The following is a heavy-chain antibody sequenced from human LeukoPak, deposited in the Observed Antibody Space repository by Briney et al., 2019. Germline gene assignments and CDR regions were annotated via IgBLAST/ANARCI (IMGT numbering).Heavy chain of an antibody. V-gene: IGHV4-34*01. CDR2: INHSGST. CDR1: GGSFSGYY. CDR3: ARDLAVAGTDYYYGMDV. J-gene: IGHJ6*04. Sequence: SETLSLTCAVYGGSFSGYYWSWIRQPPGKGLEWIGEINHSGSTNYNPSLKSRVTISVDTSKNQFSLKLSSVTAADTAVYYCARDLAVAGTDYYYGMDVWGKGTTVTVSS. D-gene: IGHD6-19*01.